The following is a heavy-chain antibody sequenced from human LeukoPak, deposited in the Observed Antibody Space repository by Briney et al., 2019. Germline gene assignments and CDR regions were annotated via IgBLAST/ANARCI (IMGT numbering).Heavy chain of an antibody. CDR1: GYTFTGYY. CDR3: AIPPGYCSSISCYTFDY. Sequence: APVKVSCKASGYTFTGYYMHWVRQAPGQGLEWMGWINPNSGGTNYAQKFQGRVTMTRDTSISTAYMELSRLRSDDTPVYYCAIPPGYCSSISCYTFDYWGQGTLVTVSS. D-gene: IGHD2-2*02. CDR2: INPNSGGT. V-gene: IGHV1-2*02. J-gene: IGHJ4*02.